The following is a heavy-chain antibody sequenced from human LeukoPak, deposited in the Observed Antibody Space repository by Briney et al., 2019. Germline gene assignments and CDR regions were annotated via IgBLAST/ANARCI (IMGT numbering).Heavy chain of an antibody. J-gene: IGHJ4*02. Sequence: GGSLRLSCAASGFTFDDYAIHWVRQAPGKGLEWVSGIGWNIGSTGYADSVKGRFTISRDNAKDSLYLQMISLRAEDTALYYCVRGRRGSRTGVRPSGWGFHFDYWGQGILVTVSS. CDR3: VRGRRGSRTGVRPSGWGFHFDY. CDR2: IGWNIGST. V-gene: IGHV3-9*01. D-gene: IGHD3-16*01. CDR1: GFTFDDYA.